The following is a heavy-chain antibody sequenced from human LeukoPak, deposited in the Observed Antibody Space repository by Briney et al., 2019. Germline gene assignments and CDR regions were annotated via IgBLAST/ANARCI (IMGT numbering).Heavy chain of an antibody. CDR3: ARVGVADYYYGMDV. Sequence: AASVNVSCKASGYTFTSYDINWVRQAAGQGLEWMGRMNPNSGHTGYAQKFQGRVTMTRNTSISTAYMELSSLRSEDTAVYYCARVGVADYYYGMDVWGQGATVTVSS. V-gene: IGHV1-8*01. D-gene: IGHD3-10*01. J-gene: IGHJ6*02. CDR1: GYTFTSYD. CDR2: MNPNSGHT.